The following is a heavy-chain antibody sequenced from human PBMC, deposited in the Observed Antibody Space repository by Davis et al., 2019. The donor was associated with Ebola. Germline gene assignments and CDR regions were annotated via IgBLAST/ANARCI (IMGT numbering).Heavy chain of an antibody. CDR2: IRSKAYGGKA. J-gene: IGHJ6*02. CDR3: ARDLKQPPPSYYYGMDV. CDR1: GFTFSTYG. D-gene: IGHD6-13*01. V-gene: IGHV3-49*03. Sequence: QTLSLTCAASGFTFSTYGMSWIRQPPGKGLEWVGFIRSKAYGGKAQYAASVKGRFTISRDDSKSIVYLQMNSLKTEDTAVYYCARDLKQPPPSYYYGMDVWGQGTTVTVSS.